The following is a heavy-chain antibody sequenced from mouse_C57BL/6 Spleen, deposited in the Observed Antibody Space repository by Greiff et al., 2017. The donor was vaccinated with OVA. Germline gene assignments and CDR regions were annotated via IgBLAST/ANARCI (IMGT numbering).Heavy chain of an antibody. J-gene: IGHJ3*01. D-gene: IGHD3-2*02. V-gene: IGHV1-26*01. Sequence: EVQLQQSGPELVKPGASVKISCKASGYTFTDYYMNWVKQSHGKSLEWIGDINPNNGGTSYNQKFKGKATLTVDKSSSTAYMELRSLTSEDSAVYYCARSEAAQALWFAYWGQGTLVTVSA. CDR3: ARSEAAQALWFAY. CDR2: INPNNGGT. CDR1: GYTFTDYY.